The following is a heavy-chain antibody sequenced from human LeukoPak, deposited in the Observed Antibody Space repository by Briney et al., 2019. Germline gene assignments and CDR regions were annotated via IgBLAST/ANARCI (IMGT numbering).Heavy chain of an antibody. J-gene: IGHJ4*02. CDR3: ARDDSSSWSLDY. D-gene: IGHD6-13*01. CDR1: GGSISSYY. V-gene: IGHV4-59*12. CDR2: IYYSGST. Sequence: SETLSLTCTVSGGSISSYYWSWIRQPPGKGLEWIGYIYYSGSTNYNPSLKSRVTISVDTSKNQFSLKLSSVTAADTPVYYCARDDSSSWSLDYWGQGTLVTVSS.